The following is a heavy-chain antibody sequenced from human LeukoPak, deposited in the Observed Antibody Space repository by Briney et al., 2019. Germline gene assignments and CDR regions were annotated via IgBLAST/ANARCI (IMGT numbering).Heavy chain of an antibody. CDR1: GFTFSVHG. CDR2: ISSDGNNK. V-gene: IGHV3-30*18. Sequence: GRSLRLSCAASGFTFSVHGMHWVRQAPGKGLEWVAVISSDGNNKYYADSVKGRFTISRDNSKNTLYLQMNSLRADDTAVYYCAKYYDLFTGYYAIDPWGQGTLVIVSS. J-gene: IGHJ5*02. CDR3: AKYYDLFTGYYAIDP. D-gene: IGHD3-9*01.